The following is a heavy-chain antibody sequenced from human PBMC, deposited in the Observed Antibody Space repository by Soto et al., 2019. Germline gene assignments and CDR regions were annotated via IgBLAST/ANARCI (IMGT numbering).Heavy chain of an antibody. V-gene: IGHV5-51*01. CDR1: GDSFISYW. CDR2: IYPGDSDT. J-gene: IGHJ4*02. Sequence: PGESLKISCKGSGDSFISYWIGWVRQMPGKGLDWMGIIYPGDSDTRYSPTFQGQVIISVDKSISTAYLQWSSLKASDTAMYFFASLRVTRDRSSYYYPRYIDSWGQGTLVTVSS. CDR3: ASLRVTRDRSSYYYPRYIDS. D-gene: IGHD3-22*01.